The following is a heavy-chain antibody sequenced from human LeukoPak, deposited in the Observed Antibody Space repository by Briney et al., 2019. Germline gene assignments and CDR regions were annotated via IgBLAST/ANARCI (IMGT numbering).Heavy chain of an antibody. D-gene: IGHD1-26*01. CDR3: ARDPSGSGSYFWGSDYYYGMDV. CDR2: IYYSGST. Sequence: KASETLSLTCTVSGGSISSYYWSWIRQPPGKGLEWIGYIYYSGSTNYNPSLKSRVTISVDTSKNQFSLKLSSVTAADTAVYYCARDPSGSGSYFWGSDYYYGMDVWGQGTTVTVSS. CDR1: GGSISSYY. J-gene: IGHJ6*02. V-gene: IGHV4-59*01.